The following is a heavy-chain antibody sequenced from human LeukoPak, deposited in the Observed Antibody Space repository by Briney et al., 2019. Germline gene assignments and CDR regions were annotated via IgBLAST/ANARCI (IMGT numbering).Heavy chain of an antibody. J-gene: IGHJ4*02. CDR2: INPNTGVR. CDR1: GNTFTANY. Sequence: ASVKVSCKASGNTFTANYIPWSRQPPGQGLEWMGWINPNTGVRNYVQKVQGRVAMPRNTSISTDYMELSRLRSEETAVYYCATPGGFCGGGNCYFDYWGQGTLVTVSS. V-gene: IGHV1-2*02. CDR3: ATPGGFCGGGNCYFDY. D-gene: IGHD2-15*01.